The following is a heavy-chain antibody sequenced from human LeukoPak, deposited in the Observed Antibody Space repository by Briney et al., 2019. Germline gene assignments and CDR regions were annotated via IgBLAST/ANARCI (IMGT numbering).Heavy chain of an antibody. D-gene: IGHD5-24*01. CDR1: GFTFSSYW. Sequence: QPGGSLRLSCAASGFTFSSYWMHWVRQAPGKGLVWVSRINSDGSSTYYADSVKGRFTISRDTSNNTLYLQMNSLRADDTAVYYCAREGKWLQLRYFDYWGQGTLVTVSS. J-gene: IGHJ4*02. CDR2: INSDGSST. V-gene: IGHV3-74*01. CDR3: AREGKWLQLRYFDY.